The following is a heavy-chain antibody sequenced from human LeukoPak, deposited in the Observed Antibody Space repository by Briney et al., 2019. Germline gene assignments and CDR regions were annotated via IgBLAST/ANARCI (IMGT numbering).Heavy chain of an antibody. CDR1: GFIVNTNY. V-gene: IGHV3-53*01. CDR2: IYADGNT. J-gene: IGHJ4*02. Sequence: GGSLRLSCAASGFIVNTNYMTWVRQAPGRGLEWVSFIYADGNTYYADSVKGRFTISRDNSKNTLYLQMNSLRAEDTAVYYCATTGYSSRNYWGQGTLVTVSS. D-gene: IGHD6-13*01. CDR3: ATTGYSSRNY.